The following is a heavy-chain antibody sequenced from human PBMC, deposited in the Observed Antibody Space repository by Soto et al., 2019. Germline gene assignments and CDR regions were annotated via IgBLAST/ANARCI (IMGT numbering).Heavy chain of an antibody. CDR2: ISGSGDNT. Sequence: PGGSLRLSCVASGFTFSNFAIXRVRQAPGEGLEWVSAISGSGDNTFYADAMKGRFTISRDNSKNTLYLQMNSLRAEDTAVYYCAKDFDGDFWSGYYWVPPPAPGEYWGQGTLVTVSS. D-gene: IGHD3-3*01. J-gene: IGHJ4*02. V-gene: IGHV3-23*01. CDR3: AKDFDGDFWSGYYWVPPPAPGEY. CDR1: GFTFSNFA.